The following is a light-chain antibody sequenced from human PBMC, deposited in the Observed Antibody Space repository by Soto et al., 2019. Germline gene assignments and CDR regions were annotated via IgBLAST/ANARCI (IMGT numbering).Light chain of an antibody. J-gene: IGKJ5*01. CDR3: QQTNSFPIT. CDR2: GAS. Sequence: DVPVTQSPSFVSASVGDRVTISCRASQGIGTWLAWYQQKPGKAPNLLIYGASNLQSGVPPRFNGSGLGTQFTLTIFSLQPEDFATYYCQQTNSFPITFGQGTRVEI. V-gene: IGKV1D-12*01. CDR1: QGIGTW.